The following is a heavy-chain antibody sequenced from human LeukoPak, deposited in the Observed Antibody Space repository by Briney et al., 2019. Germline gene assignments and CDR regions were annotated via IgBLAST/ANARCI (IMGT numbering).Heavy chain of an antibody. D-gene: IGHD6-13*01. J-gene: IGHJ4*02. CDR2: ISISSSYI. V-gene: IGHV3-21*01. CDR1: GFTFSSYS. Sequence: GGSLRLSCAASGFTFSSYSMNWVRQAPGRGLEWVSSISISSSYIYYADSVKGRFTISRDNAKNSLYLQMESLRAEDMAVYYCASGAGDYSSSWYWGQGTLVTVSS. CDR3: ASGAGDYSSSWY.